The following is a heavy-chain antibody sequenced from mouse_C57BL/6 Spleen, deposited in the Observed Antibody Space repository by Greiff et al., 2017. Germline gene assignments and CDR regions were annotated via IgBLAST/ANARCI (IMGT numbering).Heavy chain of an antibody. D-gene: IGHD2-2*01. CDR1: GYTFTDYE. V-gene: IGHV1-15*01. Sequence: VQLQQSGAELVRPGASVTLSCKASGYTFTDYEMHWVKQTPVHGLEWIGAIDPETGGTAYNQKFKGKAILTADKSSSTAYMELRSLTSEDSAVYYCTRSVAGLDYYATDYWGQGTSVTVSS. CDR3: TRSVAGLDYYATDY. CDR2: IDPETGGT. J-gene: IGHJ4*01.